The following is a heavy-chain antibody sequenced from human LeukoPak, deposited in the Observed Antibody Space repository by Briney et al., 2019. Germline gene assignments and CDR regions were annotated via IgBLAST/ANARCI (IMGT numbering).Heavy chain of an antibody. V-gene: IGHV1-3*01. CDR2: ITPGNGDT. D-gene: IGHD3-10*01. CDR3: ARVWFSDGNPFDY. Sequence: GASVKVSCKASGYSFTNYALHWVRQAPGQGLEWMGWITPGNGDTGYSQKFRGRVTITRDTSASIAYMELSSLRSEGTAVYYCARVWFSDGNPFDYWGQGTLVTVSS. J-gene: IGHJ4*02. CDR1: GYSFTNYA.